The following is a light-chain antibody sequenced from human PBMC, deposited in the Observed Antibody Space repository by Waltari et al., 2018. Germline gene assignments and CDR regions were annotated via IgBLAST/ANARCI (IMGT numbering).Light chain of an antibody. Sequence: QSVLTQPPSASGTPGHRVTISCSGSNSNIAGTTVNWYQQLPGTAPKLLIYSRDQRPSGVPDRFSGSKSGTSASLAISGLQSEDEADYFCAAWDDSLNGYVFGTGTKVTVL. V-gene: IGLV1-44*01. J-gene: IGLJ1*01. CDR3: AAWDDSLNGYV. CDR1: NSNIAGTT. CDR2: SRD.